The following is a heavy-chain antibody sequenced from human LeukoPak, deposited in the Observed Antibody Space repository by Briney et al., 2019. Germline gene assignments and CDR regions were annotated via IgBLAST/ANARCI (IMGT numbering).Heavy chain of an antibody. V-gene: IGHV3-48*03. CDR2: ISSSDSTI. D-gene: IGHD5-12*01. Sequence: GGSLRLSCSASGFTFSSYEMNWVRQAPGKGLEWVSYISSSDSTIYYADSVKGRFTISRDNAKNSLYLQMNSLRAEDTAVYFCARGPSGYHNTRGQGTLVTVSS. CDR1: GFTFSSYE. CDR3: ARGPSGYHNT. J-gene: IGHJ4*02.